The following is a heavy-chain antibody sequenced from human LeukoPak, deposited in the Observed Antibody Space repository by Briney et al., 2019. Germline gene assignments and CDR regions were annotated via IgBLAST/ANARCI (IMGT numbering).Heavy chain of an antibody. CDR2: IYYSGST. CDR1: GGSISSGDYY. CDR3: ATSPTVTTYFFDY. D-gene: IGHD4-17*01. Sequence: SETLSLTCTVSGGSISSGDYYWSWIRQPPGKGLEWIGYIYYSGSTYYNPSLKSRVTISVDTSKNQFSLKLSSVTAADTAVYYCATSPTVTTYFFDYWGQGTLVTVSS. J-gene: IGHJ4*02. V-gene: IGHV4-30-4*01.